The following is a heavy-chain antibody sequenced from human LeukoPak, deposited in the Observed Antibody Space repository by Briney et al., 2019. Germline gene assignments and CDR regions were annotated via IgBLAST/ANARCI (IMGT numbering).Heavy chain of an antibody. V-gene: IGHV4-34*01. CDR1: GGSFSSYS. CDR2: INHSGSA. Sequence: PSETLSLTCAFHGGSFSSYSWNWIRQPPGKGLEWIGEINHSGSANYNPSLKSRVTMSVDTSKNQFSLKLSSVTAADTAVYYCARGGTRYYFDFWGQGTLVTVSS. CDR3: ARGGTRYYFDF. J-gene: IGHJ4*02. D-gene: IGHD3-10*01.